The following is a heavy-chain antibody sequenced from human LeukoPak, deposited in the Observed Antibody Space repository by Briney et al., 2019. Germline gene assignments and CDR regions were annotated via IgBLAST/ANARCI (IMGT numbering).Heavy chain of an antibody. Sequence: SETLSLTCTGSGGSISSYYWGWIHQPPGKGLEWIGSIYYSGSTYYNPSLKSRVTISVDTSKNQFSLKLSSVTAADTAVYYCARDPSRYSSSWHPLYYYYYMDVWGKGTTVTVSS. CDR2: IYYSGST. J-gene: IGHJ6*03. V-gene: IGHV4-39*07. D-gene: IGHD6-13*01. CDR1: GGSISSYY. CDR3: ARDPSRYSSSWHPLYYYYYMDV.